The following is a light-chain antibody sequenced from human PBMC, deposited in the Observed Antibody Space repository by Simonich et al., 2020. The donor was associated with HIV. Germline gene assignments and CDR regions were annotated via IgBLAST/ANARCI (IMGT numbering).Light chain of an antibody. V-gene: IGKV3-20*01. Sequence: EIVLTQSPGTLSLSLGERATLSCRTSPSVTSTFLAWYQQKPGQAPKLLIDGASSRATGIRDRFSGRGSGTDFTLTINILEPEDFAVYYCQQYGTSRYTFGQGTKLEIK. J-gene: IGKJ2*01. CDR1: PSVTSTF. CDR2: GAS. CDR3: QQYGTSRYT.